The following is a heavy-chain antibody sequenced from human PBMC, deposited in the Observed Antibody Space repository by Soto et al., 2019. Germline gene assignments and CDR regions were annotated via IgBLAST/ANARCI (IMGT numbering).Heavy chain of an antibody. Sequence: VQLVESGGGLVQPGRSLRLSCAASGITFSMYWLTWVRQAPGKGLEWVANIKQDGSEKYFVDSVRGRFTISRDNAKNSLYLQMNSLRPDDTAVYYCAIFGSDAYGHYFDHWGQGTLVTVSS. CDR2: IKQDGSEK. CDR1: GITFSMYW. D-gene: IGHD4-17*01. CDR3: AIFGSDAYGHYFDH. V-gene: IGHV3-7*01. J-gene: IGHJ4*02.